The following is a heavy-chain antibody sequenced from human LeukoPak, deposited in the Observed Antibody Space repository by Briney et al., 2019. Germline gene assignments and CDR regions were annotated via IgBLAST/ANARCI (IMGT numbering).Heavy chain of an antibody. V-gene: IGHV3-23*01. J-gene: IGHJ4*02. CDR1: GFTFSSYA. D-gene: IGHD1-14*01. CDR3: AKDRTRSATPNYFDY. Sequence: GGSLRLSCAASGFTFSSYAMSWVRQAPGKGLEWVSAVSGSGGSTYYADSVQGRFTISRDNSKNTLYLQMNSLRAEDTAVYYCAKDRTRSATPNYFDYWGQGTLVTVSS. CDR2: VSGSGGST.